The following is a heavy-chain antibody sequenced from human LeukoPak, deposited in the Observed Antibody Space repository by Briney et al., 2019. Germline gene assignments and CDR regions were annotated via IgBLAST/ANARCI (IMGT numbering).Heavy chain of an antibody. Sequence: GASVKVSCKASGYTFTTYGISWVRQAPGQGLEWMGWISGDDGRTHYGQKFQGRVTMTRDTSTTTVYMELRSLTSDDTAVYYCARDRSSSWYEDFQHWGQGTLVTVSS. V-gene: IGHV1-18*01. J-gene: IGHJ1*01. CDR1: GYTFTTYG. CDR3: ARDRSSSWYEDFQH. CDR2: ISGDDGRT. D-gene: IGHD6-13*01.